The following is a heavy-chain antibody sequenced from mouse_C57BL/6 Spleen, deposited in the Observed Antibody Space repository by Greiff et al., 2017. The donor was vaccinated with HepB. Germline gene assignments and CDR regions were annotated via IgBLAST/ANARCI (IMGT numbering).Heavy chain of an antibody. CDR2: FHPYNDDT. D-gene: IGHD2-12*01. CDR3: ASGYSNDLAGFAY. CDR1: GYTFTTYP. J-gene: IGHJ3*01. V-gene: IGHV1-47*01. Sequence: QVQLQESGAELVKPGASVKMSCKASGYTFTTYPIEWMKQNHGKSLEWIGNFHPYNDDTKYNEKFKGKATLTVEKSSSTVYLELSRLTSDDSAFYYCASGYSNDLAGFAYWGQGTLVTVSA.